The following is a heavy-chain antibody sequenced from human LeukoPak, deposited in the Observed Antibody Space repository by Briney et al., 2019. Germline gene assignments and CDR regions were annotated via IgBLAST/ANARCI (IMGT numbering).Heavy chain of an antibody. V-gene: IGHV4-30-2*01. CDR1: GRPFSRGGYP. D-gene: IGHD3-10*01. CDR2: SCNSGST. CDR3: ARGAHRWFGELLEGGYFDY. Sequence: SEPLSLTCAVCGRPFSRGGYPGRWVRQPRGGGLGQFGYSCNSGSTYYTPSLKSRVTISVDRSKNQFSLKLSSVTAADTAVYYCARGAHRWFGELLEGGYFDYWGQGTLVTVSS. J-gene: IGHJ4*02.